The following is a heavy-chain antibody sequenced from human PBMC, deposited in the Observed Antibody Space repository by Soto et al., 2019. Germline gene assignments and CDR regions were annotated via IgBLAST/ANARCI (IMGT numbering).Heavy chain of an antibody. V-gene: IGHV4-39*01. D-gene: IGHD3-9*01. CDR1: GGSISSSSYY. J-gene: IGHJ3*02. Sequence: SETLSLTCTVAGGSISSSSYYWGWIRQTPGKGLEWIGGSYYSGSTYYNPSLKSRGAVSVDTSKNQFSLKLSSVTAADTAVYYCPRPVYDLLTGYADAFDIWGQGTMVTVTS. CDR2: SYYSGST. CDR3: PRPVYDLLTGYADAFDI.